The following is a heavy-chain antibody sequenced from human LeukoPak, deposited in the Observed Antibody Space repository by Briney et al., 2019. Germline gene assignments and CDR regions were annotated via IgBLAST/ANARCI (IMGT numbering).Heavy chain of an antibody. CDR1: GYTLTELS. CDR3: ATDRWYYDSSGQNLKNWFDP. V-gene: IGHV1-24*01. J-gene: IGHJ5*02. D-gene: IGHD3-22*01. CDR2: FDPEDGET. Sequence: GASVKVSCKVSGYTLTELSMHWVRQAPGKGLEWMGGFDPEDGETIYAQKFLGRVTMTEDTSTDTAYMELSSLRSEDTAVYYCATDRWYYDSSGQNLKNWFDPWGQGTLVTVSS.